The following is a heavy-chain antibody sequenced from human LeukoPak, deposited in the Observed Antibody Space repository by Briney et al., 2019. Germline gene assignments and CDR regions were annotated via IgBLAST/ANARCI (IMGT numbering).Heavy chain of an antibody. J-gene: IGHJ4*02. D-gene: IGHD2-2*01. CDR1: GGSISSYY. V-gene: IGHV4-59*08. Sequence: SETLSLTCTVSGGSISSYYWSWIRQPPGKGLEWIGYIYYSGSTNYNPSLKSRVTISVDTSKTQFSLKLSSVTAADTAVYYCARHSGASIPALYWGQGTLVTVSS. CDR2: IYYSGST. CDR3: ARHSGASIPALY.